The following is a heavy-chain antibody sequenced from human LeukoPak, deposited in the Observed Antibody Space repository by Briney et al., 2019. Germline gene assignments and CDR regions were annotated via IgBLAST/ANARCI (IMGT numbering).Heavy chain of an antibody. Sequence: GGSLRLSCAASGFTFSNAWMSWVRQAPGKGLEGVGRIKSKTDGGTTDYAAPVKGRFTISRDDSKNTLYLQMNSLKTEDTAVYYCTTDGHGGMGHSSSWSVGAFDIWGQGTMVTVSS. V-gene: IGHV3-15*01. CDR2: IKSKTDGGTT. D-gene: IGHD6-13*01. CDR3: TTDGHGGMGHSSSWSVGAFDI. CDR1: GFTFSNAW. J-gene: IGHJ3*02.